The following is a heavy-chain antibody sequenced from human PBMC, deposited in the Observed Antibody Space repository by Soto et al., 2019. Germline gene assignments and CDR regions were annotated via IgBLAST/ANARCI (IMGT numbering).Heavy chain of an antibody. Sequence: PGGSLLLSCSASGFAFSVYYMSLLRQAPGNGLEWVSYISSSGSTIYYADSVKGRFTISRDNAKNSLYLQMNSLRAEDTAVYYCARTDIVATSTLFDYWGQGTRVTVSS. D-gene: IGHD5-12*01. V-gene: IGHV3-11*01. CDR3: ARTDIVATSTLFDY. CDR1: GFAFSVYY. CDR2: ISSSGSTI. J-gene: IGHJ4*02.